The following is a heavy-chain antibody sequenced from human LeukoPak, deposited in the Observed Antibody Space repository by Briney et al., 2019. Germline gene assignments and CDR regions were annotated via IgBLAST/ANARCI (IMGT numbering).Heavy chain of an antibody. CDR2: ISGSGGSA. CDR1: GFTFSSHA. D-gene: IGHD6-13*01. J-gene: IGHJ6*02. CDR3: AKDLGYYSSWYVGMDV. V-gene: IGHV3-23*01. Sequence: GGSLRLSCAASGFTFSSHAMSWVRQAPGKGLEWVSAISGSGGSAYYADSVKGRFIISRDNSKSTLYLQMNSLRAEDTAVYYCAKDLGYYSSWYVGMDVWGQGTTVTVSS.